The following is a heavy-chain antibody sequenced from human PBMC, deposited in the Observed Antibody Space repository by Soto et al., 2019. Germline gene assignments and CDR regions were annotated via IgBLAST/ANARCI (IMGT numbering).Heavy chain of an antibody. CDR3: ARGRPGPIFGVVTFDP. D-gene: IGHD3-3*01. V-gene: IGHV4-38-2*01. Sequence: KTSETLSLTCAVSGYSISSGYYWGWIRQPPGKGLEWIGSIYHSGSTYYNPSLKSRVTISVDTSKNHLSLKLSSVTAADTAVYYCARGRPGPIFGVVTFDPWGQGTLVTVSS. J-gene: IGHJ5*02. CDR1: GYSISSGYY. CDR2: IYHSGST.